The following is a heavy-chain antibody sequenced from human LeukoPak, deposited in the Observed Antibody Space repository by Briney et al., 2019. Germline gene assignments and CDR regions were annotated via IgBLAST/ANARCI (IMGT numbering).Heavy chain of an antibody. J-gene: IGHJ5*01. Sequence: GGSLRLSCAASGFTFSNYGMHWVRQAPGKGLEWVAVIPYDGSNKYYTDSVKGRFTISRDNSKNTLYLQMNSLRAEDTAVYYCAKNRVPTAITPDSWGQGTLVTVCS. CDR2: IPYDGSNK. CDR3: AKNRVPTAITPDS. CDR1: GFTFSNYG. D-gene: IGHD2-2*02. V-gene: IGHV3-30*18.